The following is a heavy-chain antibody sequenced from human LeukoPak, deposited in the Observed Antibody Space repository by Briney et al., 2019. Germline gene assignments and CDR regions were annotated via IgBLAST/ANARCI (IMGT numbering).Heavy chain of an antibody. CDR1: GGSISSGSYY. Sequence: PSETLSLTCTVSGGSISSGSYYWSWIRQPAGKGLEWIGRIYTSGSTNYNPSLKSRVTISVDTSKNQFSLKLSSVTAADTAVYYCARDGSSSWYGPPLMGYYMDVWGKGTTVTVSS. CDR3: ARDGSSSWYGPPLMGYYMDV. CDR2: IYTSGST. J-gene: IGHJ6*03. D-gene: IGHD6-13*01. V-gene: IGHV4-61*02.